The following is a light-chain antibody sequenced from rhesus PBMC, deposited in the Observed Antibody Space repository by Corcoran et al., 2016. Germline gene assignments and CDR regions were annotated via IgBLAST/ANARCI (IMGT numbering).Light chain of an antibody. J-gene: IGLJ1*01. CDR2: EVS. V-gene: IGLV2-32*01. Sequence: QAALTQPRSVSGSPGQSVTISCTGTSSDIGGYNYVSWYQQHPGTAPKLMIYEVSKRPSGVSDRFSGSKSGNTASLTISGLQAGDEADYYGCSYAGSDTFIFGAGTRLTVL. CDR3: CSYAGSDTFI. CDR1: SSDIGGYNY.